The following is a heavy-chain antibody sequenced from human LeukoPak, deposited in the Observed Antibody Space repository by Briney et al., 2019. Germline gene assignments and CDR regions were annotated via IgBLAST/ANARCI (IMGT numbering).Heavy chain of an antibody. Sequence: ASVKVSCKASGYTFTDYFMHWVRQAPGQGLEWMGWINPNSGGTNYAQKFQGRVTMTKDTSISTAYMELSSLRSDDTAVYYCARVEGYCSSTSCRKDFDYWGQGTLVTVSS. CDR1: GYTFTDYF. V-gene: IGHV1-2*02. CDR3: ARVEGYCSSTSCRKDFDY. CDR2: INPNSGGT. D-gene: IGHD2-2*01. J-gene: IGHJ4*02.